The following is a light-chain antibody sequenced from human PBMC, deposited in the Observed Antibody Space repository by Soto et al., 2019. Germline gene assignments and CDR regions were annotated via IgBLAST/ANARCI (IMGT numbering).Light chain of an antibody. CDR2: GNT. J-gene: IGLJ2*01. Sequence: QSVLTQPTSVSGAPGQTITISCTGSSSNIGAGYDVQWYQQLPGAAPQLVIFGNTNRPSGVPDRFSGSRSGTSASLDIIGLQAEDEGDYYCQSYDSSLTVYVVFGGGTKVTVL. CDR3: QSYDSSLTVYVV. CDR1: SSNIGAGYD. V-gene: IGLV1-40*01.